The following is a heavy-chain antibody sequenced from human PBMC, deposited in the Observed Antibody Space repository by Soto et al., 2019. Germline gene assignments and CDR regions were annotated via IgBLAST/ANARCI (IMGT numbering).Heavy chain of an antibody. D-gene: IGHD6-19*01. J-gene: IGHJ4*02. CDR1: GFTFSSYW. CDR2: INSDGSST. CDR3: AVAVAGPTAIGY. Sequence: PGGSLRLSCAASGFTFSSYWMHWVRQAPGKGLVWVSRINSDGSSTSYADSVKDRFTISRDNAKNTLYLQMNSLRAEDTAVYYCAVAVAGPTAIGYWGQGTLVTVSS. V-gene: IGHV3-74*01.